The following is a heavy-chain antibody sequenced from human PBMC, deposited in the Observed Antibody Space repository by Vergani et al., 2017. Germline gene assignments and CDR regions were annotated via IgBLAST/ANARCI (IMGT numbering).Heavy chain of an antibody. CDR3: ARDGLADYYYYGMDV. V-gene: IGHV4-59*01. D-gene: IGHD5-12*01. CDR1: GGSISSYY. CDR2: IYYSGST. Sequence: QVQLQESGPGLVKPSGTLSLTCTVSGGSISSYYWSWIRQPPGKGLEWIGYIYYSGSTNYNPSLKSRVTISVDTSKNQFPLTLRSVTAADTAVYYCARDGLADYYYYGMDVWGQGTTVTVSS. J-gene: IGHJ6*02.